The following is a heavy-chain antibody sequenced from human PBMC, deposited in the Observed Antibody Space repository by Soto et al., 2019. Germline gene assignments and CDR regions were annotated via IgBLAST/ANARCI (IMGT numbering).Heavy chain of an antibody. Sequence: QVQLVQYGGEVKKPGSSVKVSCKASGGTFSSYAISWVRQAPGQGLEWMGGIIPIFGTANYAQKFQGRVTITADESTSTAYMGLSSLRSEDTAVYYCAREDCSGGSCYPGLNWFDPWGQGTLVNVSS. CDR2: IIPIFGTA. D-gene: IGHD2-15*01. CDR1: GGTFSSYA. J-gene: IGHJ5*02. CDR3: AREDCSGGSCYPGLNWFDP. V-gene: IGHV1-69*12.